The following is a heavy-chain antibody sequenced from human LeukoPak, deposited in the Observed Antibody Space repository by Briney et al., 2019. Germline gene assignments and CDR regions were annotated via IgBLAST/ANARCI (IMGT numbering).Heavy chain of an antibody. J-gene: IGHJ5*02. D-gene: IGHD2-21*02. CDR3: ATLIVVVTAIPIGWFDP. V-gene: IGHV1-18*01. CDR2: ISAYNGNT. Sequence: GASVKVSCKASGYTFTSYGISWVRQAPGQGLEWMGWISAYNGNTNYAQKLQGRVTMTTDTSTSTAYMELSSLRSEDTAVYYCATLIVVVTAIPIGWFDPWGQGTLVTVSS. CDR1: GYTFTSYG.